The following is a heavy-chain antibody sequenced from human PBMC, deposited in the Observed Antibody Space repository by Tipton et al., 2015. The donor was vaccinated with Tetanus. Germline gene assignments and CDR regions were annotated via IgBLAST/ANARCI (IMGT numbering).Heavy chain of an antibody. CDR2: ISHSGTT. CDR1: GGSISSDAHY. J-gene: IGHJ4*02. Sequence: LRLSCTVSGGSISSDAHYWSWIRQAPGKGLEWLGYISHSGTTNYNPSLMSRVTLSSDTARGQFSLKLTSVTAADAAVYFCARDRRDFAYDSRGFYSPLYYFDNWGQGLRVTVSS. D-gene: IGHD3-22*01. CDR3: ARDRRDFAYDSRGFYSPLYYFDN. V-gene: IGHV4-30-4*01.